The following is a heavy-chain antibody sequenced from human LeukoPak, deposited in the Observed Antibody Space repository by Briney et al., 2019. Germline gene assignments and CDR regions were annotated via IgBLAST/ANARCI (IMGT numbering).Heavy chain of an antibody. CDR3: ARGIGSQLRSGWFDP. CDR1: GFTVSSNY. J-gene: IGHJ5*02. V-gene: IGHV3-66*01. Sequence: GGSLRLSCAASGFTVSSNYMSWVRQAPGKGLEWVSVIYSGGNTYYADSVEGRFTISRDNSKNTLYLQMNSLRAEDTAVYYCARGIGSQLRSGWFDPWGQGTLVTVPS. CDR2: IYSGGNT. D-gene: IGHD3-3*01.